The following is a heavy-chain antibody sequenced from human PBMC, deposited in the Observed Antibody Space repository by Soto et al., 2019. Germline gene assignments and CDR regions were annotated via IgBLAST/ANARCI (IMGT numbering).Heavy chain of an antibody. CDR2: VDPEDGET. J-gene: IGHJ5*02. CDR3: ATTTRSRLNSFDP. CDR1: GYIFTDYC. V-gene: IGHV1-69-2*01. Sequence: EVQLVQSGAEVKKPGATVKISCKVSGYIFTDYCMHWVQQAPGKGLEWMGLVDPEDGETIYAEKVQGRLTITADTSTETADMELRSLRSEDTAVYYCATTTRSRLNSFDPWGQGTLVTVSS.